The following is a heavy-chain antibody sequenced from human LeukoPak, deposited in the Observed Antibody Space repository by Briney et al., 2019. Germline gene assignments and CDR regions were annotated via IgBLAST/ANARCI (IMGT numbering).Heavy chain of an antibody. V-gene: IGHV4-59*01. D-gene: IGHD1-1*01. Sequence: PSETLSLTCTVSGGSISSYYWSWIRQPPGKGLEWIGYIYYSGSTNYNPSLKSRVTISVDTSKNQFSLKLSSVTAADTAVYYCARDTWALVGWNLGPRAFDIWGQGTMVTVSS. CDR3: ARDTWALVGWNLGPRAFDI. CDR2: IYYSGST. CDR1: GGSISSYY. J-gene: IGHJ3*02.